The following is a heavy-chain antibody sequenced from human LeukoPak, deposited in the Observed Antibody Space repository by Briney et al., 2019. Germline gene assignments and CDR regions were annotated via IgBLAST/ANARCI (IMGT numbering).Heavy chain of an antibody. CDR1: GYSFTSYW. CDR3: ARRPLGGNQPFDY. D-gene: IGHD4-23*01. J-gene: IGHJ4*02. CDR2: IYPGESDT. Sequence: GESLQISCKGSGYSFTSYWIGWVRQVPGKGLEWMGIIYPGESDTRYSPSFPGQVTISADKSISTAYLQWSSLKASDTAMYYCARRPLGGNQPFDYWGQGTLVTVSS. V-gene: IGHV5-51*01.